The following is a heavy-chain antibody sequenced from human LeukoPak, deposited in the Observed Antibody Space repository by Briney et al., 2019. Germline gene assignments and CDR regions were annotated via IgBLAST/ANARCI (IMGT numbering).Heavy chain of an antibody. Sequence: GGSLRLSCAASRFTFSSYWMSWVRRAPGKGLEWVANIRQDGSETYFVDSVKGRFTISRDNANNSLYMQMNSLRAEDTAVYYCARGRYCSGGICYFDYWGQGTLVTVSS. CDR3: ARGRYCSGGICYFDY. CDR1: RFTFSSYW. D-gene: IGHD2-15*01. J-gene: IGHJ4*02. CDR2: IRQDGSET. V-gene: IGHV3-7*04.